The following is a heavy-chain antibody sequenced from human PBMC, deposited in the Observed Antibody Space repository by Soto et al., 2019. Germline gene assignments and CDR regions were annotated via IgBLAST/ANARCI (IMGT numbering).Heavy chain of an antibody. D-gene: IGHD3-22*01. V-gene: IGHV3-33*01. CDR1: GFTFSSYG. CDR3: ARRDSSGYYTVDY. J-gene: IGHJ4*02. CDR2: IWYDGSNK. Sequence: VQLVESGGGVVQPGRSLRLSCAASGFTFSSYGMHWVRQAPGKGLEWVAVIWYDGSNKYYADSVKGRFTISRDNSKNTLYLQMNSLRAADTAVYYCARRDSSGYYTVDYWGQGTLVTVSS.